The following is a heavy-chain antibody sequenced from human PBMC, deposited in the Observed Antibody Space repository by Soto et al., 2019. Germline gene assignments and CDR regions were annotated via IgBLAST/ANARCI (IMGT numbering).Heavy chain of an antibody. CDR3: ARTPYSSSTYYYGMDV. CDR2: INPSGGST. D-gene: IGHD6-13*01. CDR1: GYTFTSYY. J-gene: IGHJ6*02. Sequence: GASVKVSCKASGYTFTSYYMHWVRQAPGQGLEWMGIINPSGGSTSYAQKFQGRVTMTRDTSTSTVYMELSSLRSEDTAVYYCARTPYSSSTYYYGMDVWGQGTTVTVSS. V-gene: IGHV1-46*01.